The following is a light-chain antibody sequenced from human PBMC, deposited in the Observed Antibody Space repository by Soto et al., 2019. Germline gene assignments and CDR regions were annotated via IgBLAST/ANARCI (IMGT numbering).Light chain of an antibody. J-gene: IGLJ2*01. CDR3: CSYVGSYVL. V-gene: IGLV2-11*01. Sequence: QSALTQPRSVSGSPGQSVTISCTGTSSDVAIYNYVSWYQHHPGKAPKPMIYDVSKRPSGVPDRFSGSKSGNTASLTISGLQAEDEADYYSCSYVGSYVLFGGGTKLTVL. CDR2: DVS. CDR1: SSDVAIYNY.